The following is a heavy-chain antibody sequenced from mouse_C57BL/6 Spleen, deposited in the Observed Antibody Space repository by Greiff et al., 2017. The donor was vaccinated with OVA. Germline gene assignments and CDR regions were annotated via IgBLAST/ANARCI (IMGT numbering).Heavy chain of an antibody. Sequence: VQLQQSGTVLARPGASVKMSCKTSGYTFTSYWMHWVNQRPGQGLEWIGAIYPGNSDTIYNQKFKGKATLTVDKSSSTAYMRLRSLTSEDTAVYYCERGPFYYYGSSYPYYFDYWGQGTTLTVSS. CDR3: ERGPFYYYGSSYPYYFDY. J-gene: IGHJ2*01. CDR2: IYPGNSDT. V-gene: IGHV1-5*01. D-gene: IGHD1-1*01. CDR1: GYTFTSYW.